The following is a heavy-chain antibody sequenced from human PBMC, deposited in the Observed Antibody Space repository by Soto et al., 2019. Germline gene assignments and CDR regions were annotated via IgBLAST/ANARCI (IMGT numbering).Heavy chain of an antibody. CDR1: GGSFSGYY. CDR3: ARISSWYYYYYMDV. Sequence: SETLSLTCAFYGGSFSGYYWSWIRQPPGKGLEWIGEINHSGSTNYNPSLKSRVTISVDTSKNQFSLKLSSVTAADTAVYYCARISSWYYYYYMDVWGKGTTVTGSS. D-gene: IGHD6-13*01. V-gene: IGHV4-34*01. CDR2: INHSGST. J-gene: IGHJ6*03.